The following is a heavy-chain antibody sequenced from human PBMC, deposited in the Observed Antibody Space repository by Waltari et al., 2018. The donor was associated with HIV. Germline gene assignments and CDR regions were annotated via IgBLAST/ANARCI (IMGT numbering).Heavy chain of an antibody. D-gene: IGHD5-12*01. CDR3: ARGGDGYNLAHAFDI. Sequence: QVHLQESGPGLVKPAETLSLTCTVSGGSVSSKTYYWSWLRQPPVEGLDWIGYIYHSASANCNPCRKSRVTISVDTSKKPFSLRLSSVTAAETAVYFCARGGDGYNLAHAFDIWGQGTRVTGSS. V-gene: IGHV4-61*01. CDR2: IYHSASA. J-gene: IGHJ3*02. CDR1: GGSVSSKTYY.